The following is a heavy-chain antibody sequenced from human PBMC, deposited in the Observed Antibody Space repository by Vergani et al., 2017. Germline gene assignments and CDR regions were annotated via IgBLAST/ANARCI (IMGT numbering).Heavy chain of an antibody. CDR2: TWYDGKNK. Sequence: QVQLVESGGGVVQPGRSLRLSCAASGFTFTQYVMHWVRQAPGKGLGWVAVTWYDGKNKQYADSVKGRFTISRDNSKSTMYLQMNSLRDEDTGVYYCARDLRLLYSRFDPWGQGTLVTVSS. D-gene: IGHD5-12*01. J-gene: IGHJ5*02. CDR1: GFTFTQYV. CDR3: ARDLRLLYSRFDP. V-gene: IGHV3-33*01.